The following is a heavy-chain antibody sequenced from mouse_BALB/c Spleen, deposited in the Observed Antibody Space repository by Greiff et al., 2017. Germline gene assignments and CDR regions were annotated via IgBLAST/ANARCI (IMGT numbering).Heavy chain of an antibody. CDR3: ARHYYYGSSYYFDY. Sequence: DVHLVESGGGLVQPGGSLKLSCAASGFTFSSYTMSWVRQTPEKRLEWVAYISNGGGSTYYPDTVKGRFTISRDNAKNTLYLQMSSLKSEDTAMYYCARHYYYGSSYYFDYWGQGTTLTVSS. CDR2: ISNGGGST. CDR1: GFTFSSYT. D-gene: IGHD1-1*01. V-gene: IGHV5-12-2*01. J-gene: IGHJ2*01.